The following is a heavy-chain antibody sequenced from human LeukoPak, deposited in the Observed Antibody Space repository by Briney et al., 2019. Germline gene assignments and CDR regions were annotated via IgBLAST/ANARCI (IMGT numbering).Heavy chain of an antibody. V-gene: IGHV4-34*01. CDR3: ARGYLGGN. CDR1: GGSFSGYY. J-gene: IGHJ4*02. D-gene: IGHD3-16*01. CDR2: INHSGST. Sequence: SQTLSLTCAVYGGSFSGYYWSWIRQPPGKGLEWIGEINHSGSTNYNPSLKSRVTISVDTSKNQFSLKLSSVTAADTAVYYCARGYLGGNWGQGTLVTVSS.